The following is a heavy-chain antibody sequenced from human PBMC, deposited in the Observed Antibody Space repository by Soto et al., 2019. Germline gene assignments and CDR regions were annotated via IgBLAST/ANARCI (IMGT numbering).Heavy chain of an antibody. Sequence: EVQLVESGGGLVQPGRSLRLSCAASGFTFDDYAMHWVRQAPGKGLEWVSGISWNSGSIGYADSVKGRFTISRDNAKNALYLQMNRLRAEDTALYYCAKEAGGGYFDYWGQGTLVTVSS. V-gene: IGHV3-9*01. CDR1: GFTFDDYA. CDR3: AKEAGGGYFDY. CDR2: ISWNSGSI. J-gene: IGHJ4*02. D-gene: IGHD3-10*01.